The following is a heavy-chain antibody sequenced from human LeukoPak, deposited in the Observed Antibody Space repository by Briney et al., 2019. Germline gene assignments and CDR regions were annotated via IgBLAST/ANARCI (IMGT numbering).Heavy chain of an antibody. CDR1: GFTFSDYY. CDR3: AGGRVYAIARNWFDP. D-gene: IGHD2-8*01. V-gene: IGHV3-11*04. Sequence: GGSLRLSCAASGFTFSDYYMSWIRQAPGKGLEWVSYISSSGSTIYYADSVKGRFTISRDNAKNSLYLQMNSLRAEDTAVYYCAGGRVYAIARNWFDPWGQGTLVTVSS. CDR2: ISSSGSTI. J-gene: IGHJ5*02.